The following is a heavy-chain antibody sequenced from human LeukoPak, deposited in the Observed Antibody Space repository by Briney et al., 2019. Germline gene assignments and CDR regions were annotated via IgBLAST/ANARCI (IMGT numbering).Heavy chain of an antibody. V-gene: IGHV1-24*01. J-gene: IGHJ4*02. CDR1: GYNLIEAA. D-gene: IGHD5-12*01. Sequence: ASVKVSCKVAGYNLIEAAINWVRQAPGKGLEWIGGFDPEDGEYGETQVAQNFQGRVTMTEDTSTDTAYVDLSSLTPEDTAVYYCAMTDRYAGRPFDYWGQGSLVTVSS. CDR3: AMTDRYAGRPFDY. CDR2: FDPEDGEYGET.